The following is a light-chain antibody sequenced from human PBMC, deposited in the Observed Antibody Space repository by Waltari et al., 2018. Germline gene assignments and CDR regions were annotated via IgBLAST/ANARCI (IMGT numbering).Light chain of an antibody. CDR2: KAS. V-gene: IGKV1-5*03. CDR3: QQYKSPPWT. CDR1: QSNRNW. Sequence: DIQMTQSPSTLSAPVGDRVTITCRASQSNRNWLAWYQQKPGKAPKLLISKASTLESGVPSRFSGSGSGTEFTLTISSLQPDDFATYHCQQYKSPPWTFGQGTKVEIK. J-gene: IGKJ1*01.